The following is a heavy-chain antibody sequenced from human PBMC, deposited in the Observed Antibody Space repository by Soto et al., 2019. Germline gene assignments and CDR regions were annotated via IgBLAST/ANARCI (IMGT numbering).Heavy chain of an antibody. Sequence: GASVNVSCKASGYTFTSYGISWVRQAPGQGLEWMGWISAYNGNTNYAQKLQGRVTMTTDTSTSTAYMELRSLRSDDTAVYYCAREVALRFLDVGWFDPWGQGTLVTVSS. CDR2: ISAYNGNT. V-gene: IGHV1-18*01. CDR3: AREVALRFLDVGWFDP. CDR1: GYTFTSYG. J-gene: IGHJ5*02. D-gene: IGHD3-3*01.